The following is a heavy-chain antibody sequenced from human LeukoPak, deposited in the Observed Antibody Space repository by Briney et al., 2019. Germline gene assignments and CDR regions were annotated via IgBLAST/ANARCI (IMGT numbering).Heavy chain of an antibody. D-gene: IGHD3-22*01. Sequence: PGGSLRLSCAASGFTFSSYAMSWVRQAPGKGLEWVSAISGSGGSTYYADSVKGRFTISRDKSKNTLYLQMNSRRAEDTALYYCPKGHSYSYGSCGYYLRPVVCRVQRTLVTLCS. CDR2: ISGSGGST. CDR3: PKGHSYSYGSCGYYLRPVVC. J-gene: IGHJ4*02. CDR1: GFTFSSYA. V-gene: IGHV3-23*01.